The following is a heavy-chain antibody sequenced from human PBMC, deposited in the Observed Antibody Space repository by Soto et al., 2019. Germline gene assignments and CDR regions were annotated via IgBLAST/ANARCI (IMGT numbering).Heavy chain of an antibody. CDR1: GYNFISNT. CDR2: ISPYNGNT. Sequence: GASVKVSCKASGYNFISNTINWVRQAPGQGLEWMGWISPYNGNTNYAQILQGRVTMTTDTSTNTAYMELRSLRSDDTAVYYCAREKAEPSFDYWGQGTLVTVSS. V-gene: IGHV1-18*04. CDR3: AREKAEPSFDY. J-gene: IGHJ4*02.